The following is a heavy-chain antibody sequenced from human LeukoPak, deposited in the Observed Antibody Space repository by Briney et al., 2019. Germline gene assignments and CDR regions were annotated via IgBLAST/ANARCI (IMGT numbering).Heavy chain of an antibody. D-gene: IGHD2-2*01. J-gene: IGHJ4*02. CDR1: GFTFSSYS. V-gene: IGHV3-21*01. CDR3: ARDFLHSSTSRPFDY. Sequence: GGSLRLSCAASGFTFSSYSMNWVRQAPGKGLEWVTCIFSRSESILYADSVKGRFTISRDNAKNSLYLQMDSLRAEDTAVYYCARDFLHSSTSRPFDYWGQGTLVTVSS. CDR2: IFSRSESI.